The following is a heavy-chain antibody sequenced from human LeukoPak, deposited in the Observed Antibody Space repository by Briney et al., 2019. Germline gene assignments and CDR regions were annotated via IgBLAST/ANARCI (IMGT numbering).Heavy chain of an antibody. CDR3: ARVSSSWYQDWYFDL. J-gene: IGHJ2*01. D-gene: IGHD6-13*01. CDR2: IYYSGST. Sequence: SETLSLTCSVSSGSITSYYWSWLRQPPGKGLEWIGYIYYSGSTNYNPSVKSRVTISVDTSKNQFSLKLSSVTAADTAVYYCARVSSSWYQDWYFDLWGRGTLVTVSS. V-gene: IGHV4-59*12. CDR1: SGSITSYY.